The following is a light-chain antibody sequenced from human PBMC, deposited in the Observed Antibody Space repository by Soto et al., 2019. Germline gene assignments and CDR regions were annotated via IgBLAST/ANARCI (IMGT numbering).Light chain of an antibody. CDR2: AAS. J-gene: IGKJ5*01. CDR3: QQSYSNPLT. CDR1: QSISSY. V-gene: IGKV1-39*01. Sequence: DVQMSQSPSSLSASVGYRFTITCRASQSISSYLNWYQQKPGKAPKLLIYAASSLQSGVPSRFSGSGPGTDFTLTISSLQPEDFATYYCQQSYSNPLTFGQGTRLEIK.